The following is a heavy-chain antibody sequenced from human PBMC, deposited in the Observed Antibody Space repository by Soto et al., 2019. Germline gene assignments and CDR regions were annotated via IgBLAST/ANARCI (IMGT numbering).Heavy chain of an antibody. CDR2: INAGNGNT. J-gene: IGHJ5*02. Sequence: ASVKVSCKASGYTFTSYAMHWGREAPGQRLEWMGWINAGNGNTKYSQKFQGRVTITRDTSASTAYMELSSLRSEDTAVYYCASFGSGFLDWFDPWGQGTLVTVSS. D-gene: IGHD3-16*01. V-gene: IGHV1-3*01. CDR1: GYTFTSYA. CDR3: ASFGSGFLDWFDP.